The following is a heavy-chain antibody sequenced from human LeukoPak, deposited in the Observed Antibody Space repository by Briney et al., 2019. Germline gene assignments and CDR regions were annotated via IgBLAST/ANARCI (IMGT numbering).Heavy chain of an antibody. Sequence: GGSLRLSCAASGFTFSSYEMNWVRQAPGKGLEWVSYISSSGSTIYYADSVKGRFTISRDNAKNSLYLQMNSLRAEDTAVYYCARERYGDYGFDYWGQGTLVTVSS. J-gene: IGHJ4*02. CDR2: ISSSGSTI. CDR3: ARERYGDYGFDY. CDR1: GFTFSSYE. V-gene: IGHV3-48*03. D-gene: IGHD4-17*01.